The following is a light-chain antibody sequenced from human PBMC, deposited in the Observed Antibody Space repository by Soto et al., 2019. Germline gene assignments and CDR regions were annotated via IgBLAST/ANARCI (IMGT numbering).Light chain of an antibody. V-gene: IGLV2-14*01. J-gene: IGLJ2*01. CDR3: SSYTSSSTRV. Sequence: QSALTQPASVSGSPGQSITISCTGTSRDVGNYNYVSWYQQHPGKAPKLMIYDVSNRPSGVSNRFSGSKSGNTASLTISGLQAEDEADYFCSSYTSSSTRVFGGGTKLTVL. CDR2: DVS. CDR1: SRDVGNYNY.